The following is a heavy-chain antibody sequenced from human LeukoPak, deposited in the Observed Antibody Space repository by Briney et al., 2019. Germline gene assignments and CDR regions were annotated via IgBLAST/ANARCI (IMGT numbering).Heavy chain of an antibody. J-gene: IGHJ4*02. CDR3: ARDALGLFDY. V-gene: IGHV1-2*02. CDR1: GYTFTGYH. D-gene: IGHD7-27*01. Sequence: ASVKVSCKASGYTFTGYHMHWVRQAPGQGLEWMGWINPNSGGTNYAQKFQGRVTMTRDTSISTAYMELCRLRSDDTAVYYCARDALGLFDYWGQGTLVTVSS. CDR2: INPNSGGT.